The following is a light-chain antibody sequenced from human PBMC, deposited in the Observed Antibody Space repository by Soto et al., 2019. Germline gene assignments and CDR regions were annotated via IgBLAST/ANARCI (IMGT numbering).Light chain of an antibody. V-gene: IGLV1-40*01. CDR3: QSYESSLNEYV. J-gene: IGLJ1*01. Sequence: QSVLTQPPSVSAAPGQRVTISCSGTSTNIGDNYVSWYQHLPGTAPKLLIYASTTRPSGVPDRFSGSRSGSSASLAITGLRAEDEADYYCQSYESSLNEYVFGPGTKVTVL. CDR2: AST. CDR1: STNIGDNY.